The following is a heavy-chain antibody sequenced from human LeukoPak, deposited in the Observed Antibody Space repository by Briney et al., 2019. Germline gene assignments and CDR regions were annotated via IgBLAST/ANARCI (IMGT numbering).Heavy chain of an antibody. CDR3: ASTLEWSPYYMDV. D-gene: IGHD3-3*01. J-gene: IGHJ6*03. CDR1: GYTFTSYY. Sequence: ASVKVPCKASGYTFTSYYVHWVRQAPGQGLEWMGIINPSGGSTSYAQKFQGRVTMTRDMSTSTVYMELSSLRSEDTAVYYCASTLEWSPYYMDVWGKGTTVTVSS. CDR2: INPSGGST. V-gene: IGHV1-46*03.